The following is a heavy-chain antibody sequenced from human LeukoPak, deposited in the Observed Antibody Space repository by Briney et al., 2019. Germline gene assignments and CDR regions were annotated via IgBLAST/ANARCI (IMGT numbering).Heavy chain of an antibody. J-gene: IGHJ4*02. CDR3: ARDRGYGYLFDY. CDR1: GFTFSSYW. D-gene: IGHD5-18*01. CDR2: INSDGSST. Sequence: GGSLRLSWAASGFTFSSYWMHWVRQAPGKGLVWVSRINSDGSSTSYADSVKGRFTISRDNAKNTLYLQMNSLRAEDTAVYYCARDRGYGYLFDYWGQGTLVTISS. V-gene: IGHV3-74*01.